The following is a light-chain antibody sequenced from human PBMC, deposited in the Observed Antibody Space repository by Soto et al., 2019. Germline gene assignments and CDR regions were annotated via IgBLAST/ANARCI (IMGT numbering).Light chain of an antibody. CDR3: QQYNNWPLN. CDR1: QSVSSN. J-gene: IGKJ3*01. V-gene: IGKV3-15*01. Sequence: EIVMTQSPATLSVSPGERATLSCRASQSVSSNLAWYQQKPGQAPRLLIYGASTRATGIPARFSGSGSGTEFTLTISSLQSEEFAVYYCQQYNNWPLNFGPGTKVDIK. CDR2: GAS.